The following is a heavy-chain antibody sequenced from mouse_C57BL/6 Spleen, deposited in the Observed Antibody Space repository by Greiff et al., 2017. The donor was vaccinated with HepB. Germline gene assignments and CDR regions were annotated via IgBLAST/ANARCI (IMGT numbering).Heavy chain of an antibody. J-gene: IGHJ2*01. D-gene: IGHD1-1*01. Sequence: EVQGVESGGGLVKPGGSLKLSCAASGFTFSSYAMPWVRQTPEKRLEWVATISDGGSYTYYPDNVKGRFTISRDNAKNNLYLQMSHLKSEDTAMYYCARDKGYGSSYPYYFDYWGQGTTLTVSS. CDR2: ISDGGSYT. CDR3: ARDKGYGSSYPYYFDY. V-gene: IGHV5-4*01. CDR1: GFTFSSYA.